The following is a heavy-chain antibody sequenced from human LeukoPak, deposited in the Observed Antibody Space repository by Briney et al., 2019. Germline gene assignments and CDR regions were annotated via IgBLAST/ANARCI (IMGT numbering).Heavy chain of an antibody. CDR1: GFTVSSNY. D-gene: IGHD6-13*01. J-gene: IGHJ6*02. CDR3: AREDSSSWYSSSRYYYYGMDV. V-gene: IGHV3-53*01. CDR2: IYSGGST. Sequence: GGSLRLSCAASGFTVSSNYMSWVRQAPGKGLEWVSVIYSGGSTYYADSVKGRFTISRDNSKNTLYLQMNSLRAEDTAVYYCAREDSSSWYSSSRYYYYGMDVWGQGTTVTVSS.